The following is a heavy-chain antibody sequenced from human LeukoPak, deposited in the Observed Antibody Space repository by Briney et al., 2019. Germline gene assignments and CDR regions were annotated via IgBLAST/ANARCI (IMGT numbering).Heavy chain of an antibody. CDR3: ARGDPYYYDSSGYLPHNFDY. CDR1: GYTFTGYY. CDR2: IIPIFGTA. Sequence: SVKVSCKASGYTFTGYYMHWVRQAPGQGLEWMGGIIPIFGTANYAQKFQGRVTITADESTSTAYMELSSLRSEDTAVYYCARGDPYYYDSSGYLPHNFDYWGQGTLVTVSS. D-gene: IGHD3-22*01. J-gene: IGHJ4*02. V-gene: IGHV1-69*13.